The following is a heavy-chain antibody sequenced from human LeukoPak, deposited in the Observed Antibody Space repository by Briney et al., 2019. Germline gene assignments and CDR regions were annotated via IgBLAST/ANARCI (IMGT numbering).Heavy chain of an antibody. Sequence: GEALKISCTASGYSFTSYWIGWGRQMPRKGLEWMAMFYPGDATIRYSPSFQSQVTISVDKSISTAYLQWSRLKVWDSALYYCARHCGDLGSSGWYDEVFWGQGTVVTVSS. J-gene: IGHJ4*02. CDR3: ARHCGDLGSSGWYDEVF. CDR1: GYSFTSYW. V-gene: IGHV5-51*01. CDR2: FYPGDATI. D-gene: IGHD6-19*01.